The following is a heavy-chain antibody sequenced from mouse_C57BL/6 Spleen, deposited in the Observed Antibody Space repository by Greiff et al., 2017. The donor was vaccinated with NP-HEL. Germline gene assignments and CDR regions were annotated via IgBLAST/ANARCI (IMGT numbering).Heavy chain of an antibody. Sequence: QVQLQQSGAELVRPGSSVKLSCKASGYTFTSYWMHWVKQRPIQGLEWIGNIDPSDSETHYNQKFKDKATLTVDKSSSTAYMQLSSLTSEDSAVYYCARITGTWAYWGQGTLVTVSA. D-gene: IGHD4-1*01. CDR1: GYTFTSYW. CDR2: IDPSDSET. J-gene: IGHJ3*01. V-gene: IGHV1-52*01. CDR3: ARITGTWAY.